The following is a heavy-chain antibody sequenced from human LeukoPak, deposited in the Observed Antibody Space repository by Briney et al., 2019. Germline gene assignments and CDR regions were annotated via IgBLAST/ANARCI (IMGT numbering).Heavy chain of an antibody. V-gene: IGHV4-4*02. CDR2: VHLDGRT. Sequence: GTLSLTCAVSGGSISSSNRWTWVRQPPGKGLEWIGEVHLDGRTNYNPSLESRLTMSVDLSENHISLKLTSVPAADTAVYYCAREGGFYRPLDYSGQGTLVTVSS. CDR1: GGSISSSNR. D-gene: IGHD3-3*01. CDR3: AREGGFYRPLDY. J-gene: IGHJ4*02.